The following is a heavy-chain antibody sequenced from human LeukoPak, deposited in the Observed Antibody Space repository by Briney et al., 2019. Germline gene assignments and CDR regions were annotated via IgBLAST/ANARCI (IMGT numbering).Heavy chain of an antibody. CDR2: TRYDGSNK. J-gene: IGHJ3*02. Sequence: GGSLRLSCAASGFMFSSYGMHWVRQAPGKGLEWVAFTRYDGSNKDYADSVKGRFTISRDNSKNTLYLQMNSLRAEDTAVYYCASFGVGPWAFDIWGQGTMVTVSS. CDR1: GFMFSSYG. CDR3: ASFGVGPWAFDI. D-gene: IGHD3-3*01. V-gene: IGHV3-30*02.